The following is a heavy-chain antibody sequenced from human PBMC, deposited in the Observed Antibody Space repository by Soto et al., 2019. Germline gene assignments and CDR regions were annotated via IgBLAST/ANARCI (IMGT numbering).Heavy chain of an antibody. V-gene: IGHV3-33*01. CDR3: ARRQFSPPTRGTASARGGRDV. CDR2: IWNDGNGY. D-gene: IGHD6-13*01. Sequence: QVQLVQSGGGVVQPGRSLRLSCAASGFNFNNYGMHWVRQAPGKGLEWVAVIWNDGNGYYYANSGKDRFTITRDTSKNPLQPQMSGLGAEDTAVYSCARRQFSPPTRGTASARGGRDVWGQGATV. J-gene: IGHJ6*02. CDR1: GFNFNNYG.